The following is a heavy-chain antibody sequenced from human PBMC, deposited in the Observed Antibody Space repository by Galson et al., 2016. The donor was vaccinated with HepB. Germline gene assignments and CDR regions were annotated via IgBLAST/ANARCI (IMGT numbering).Heavy chain of an antibody. Sequence: SLRLSCAASSFRLSSYSMNWVRQAPGTGLEWVSSISYFGTYKYYPDSVTGRFTISRDNAENSLYLQMDSLKLDDTAVYYCARDVAGNFDSWGQGTPVTVSS. J-gene: IGHJ4*02. CDR1: SFRLSSYS. CDR2: ISYFGTYK. D-gene: IGHD6-19*01. CDR3: ARDVAGNFDS. V-gene: IGHV3-21*01.